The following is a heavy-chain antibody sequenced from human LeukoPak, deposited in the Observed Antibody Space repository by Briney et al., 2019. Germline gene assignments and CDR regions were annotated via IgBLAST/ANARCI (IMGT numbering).Heavy chain of an antibody. V-gene: IGHV4-59*11. CDR1: GGSISSHY. CDR2: IYYSGST. D-gene: IGHD3-22*01. Sequence: SETLSLTGTVSGGSISSHYWSWIRQPPGKGLEWIGYIYYSGSTNYNPSLKSRVTISVDTSKNQFSLKLSSVTAADTAVYYCARGRDSSGYYYYFDYWGQGTLVTVSS. CDR3: ARGRDSSGYYYYFDY. J-gene: IGHJ4*02.